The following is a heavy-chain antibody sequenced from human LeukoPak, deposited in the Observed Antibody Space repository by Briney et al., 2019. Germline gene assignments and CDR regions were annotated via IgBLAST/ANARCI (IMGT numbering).Heavy chain of an antibody. J-gene: IGHJ3*02. Sequence: GGSLRLSCSASGFTFSNAWMSWVRQAPGKGLEWVGHIKSKIDGGTTDYAATVKGRFTISRDDSKNTLYLQMNSLKPEDTAVYYCTTGRFADLDIWGQGTMVTVSS. CDR1: GFTFSNAW. CDR3: TTGRFADLDI. CDR2: IKSKIDGGTT. V-gene: IGHV3-15*01. D-gene: IGHD3-16*01.